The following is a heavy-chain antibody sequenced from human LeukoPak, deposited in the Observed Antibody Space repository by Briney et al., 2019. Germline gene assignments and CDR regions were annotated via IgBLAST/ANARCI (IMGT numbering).Heavy chain of an antibody. D-gene: IGHD3-16*01. CDR3: ARDWADAFDI. V-gene: IGHV3-23*01. CDR1: GFTFSTYV. Sequence: GGSLRLSCAASGFTFSTYVMSWVRQAPGKGLQWVSSISDSGSSAYYADSVKGRFTISRDNSKNTLYLQMNSLRAEDTAVYYCARDWADAFDIWGQGTMVTVSS. J-gene: IGHJ3*02. CDR2: ISDSGSSA.